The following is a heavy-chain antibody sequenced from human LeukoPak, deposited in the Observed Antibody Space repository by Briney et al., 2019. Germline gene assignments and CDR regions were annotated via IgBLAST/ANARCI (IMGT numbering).Heavy chain of an antibody. Sequence: PSETLSLTCTVSGGSISSYYWSWIRQPPGKGLEWIGYIYCSGSTNYNPSLKSRVTISVDTSKNQFSLKLSSVTAADTAVYYCARGYHDFSGYWLSYFVYWGQGTLVTVSS. J-gene: IGHJ4*02. CDR3: ARGYHDFSGYWLSYFVY. V-gene: IGHV4-59*01. D-gene: IGHD3-22*01. CDR2: IYCSGST. CDR1: GGSISSYY.